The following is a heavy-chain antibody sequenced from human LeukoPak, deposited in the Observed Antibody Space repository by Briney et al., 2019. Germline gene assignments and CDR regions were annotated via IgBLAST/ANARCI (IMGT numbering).Heavy chain of an antibody. CDR2: ISYDGSNK. V-gene: IGHV3-30*18. CDR3: AKDRDERYNYGQGYFDY. Sequence: PGGSLRLSCAASGFTFSSYGMHWVRQAPGKGLEWVAVISYDGSNKYYADSVKGRFTLSRDNSKNTVYLQMTSLRPEDTAVYYCAKDRDERYNYGQGYFDYWGQGTLVTVSS. D-gene: IGHD5-18*01. CDR1: GFTFSSYG. J-gene: IGHJ4*02.